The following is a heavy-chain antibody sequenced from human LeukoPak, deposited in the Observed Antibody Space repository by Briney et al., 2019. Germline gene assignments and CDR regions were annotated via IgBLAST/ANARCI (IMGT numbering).Heavy chain of an antibody. Sequence: SETLSLTCTVSGGSISSYYWSWIRQPPGKGLEWIGYVYYTGRTNYNPSLKSRVTISVDTSKNQFSLKLSSVTAADTAVYYCARGVVTAIPPHPATAVDYWGQGTLVTVSS. CDR1: GGSISSYY. CDR2: VYYTGRT. D-gene: IGHD2-21*02. CDR3: ARGVVTAIPPHPATAVDY. J-gene: IGHJ4*02. V-gene: IGHV4-59*01.